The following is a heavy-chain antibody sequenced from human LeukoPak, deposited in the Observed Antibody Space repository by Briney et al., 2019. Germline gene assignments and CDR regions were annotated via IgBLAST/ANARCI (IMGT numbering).Heavy chain of an antibody. D-gene: IGHD3-16*01. CDR2: IRHDESKT. CDR3: AKPVIPSAYQGTYYMDV. J-gene: IGHJ6*03. V-gene: IGHV3-30*02. Sequence: GGSLRLSCAASGLIFSSYGMHWVRQAPGEGLEWVAYIRHDESKTFYADSVKGRFTISRDNSKNTLYLQMHSLRAEDTALYYCAKPVIPSAYQGTYYMDVGGKGTTVTVSS. CDR1: GLIFSSYG.